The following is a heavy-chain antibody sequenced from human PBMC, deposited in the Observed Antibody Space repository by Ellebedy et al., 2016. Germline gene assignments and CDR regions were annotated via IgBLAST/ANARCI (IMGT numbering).Heavy chain of an antibody. CDR2: ISSSGSNI. J-gene: IGHJ5*02. CDR1: ELNLGNYF. Sequence: GESLKISCTASELNLGNYFMSWVRQAPGKGLEWVSSISSSGSNIYYADSVKGRFTISRDNAKNSLYLQMNSLRAEDTAVYYCARGVGGTSLNWFDPWGQGTLVTVSS. V-gene: IGHV3-21*01. D-gene: IGHD3-16*01. CDR3: ARGVGGTSLNWFDP.